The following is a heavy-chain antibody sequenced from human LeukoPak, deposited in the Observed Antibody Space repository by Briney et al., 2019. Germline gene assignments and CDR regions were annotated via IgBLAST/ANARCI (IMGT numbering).Heavy chain of an antibody. J-gene: IGHJ6*03. CDR1: GYTFTSYG. CDR3: ASLGSTSYYYYYMDV. D-gene: IGHD2-2*03. CDR2: IIPIFGTA. V-gene: IGHV1-69*06. Sequence: GASVKVSCKASGYTFTSYGISWVRQAPGQGLEWMGGIIPIFGTANYAQKFQGRVTITADKSTSTAYMELSSLRSEDTAVYYCASLGSTSYYYYYMDVWGKGTTVTVSS.